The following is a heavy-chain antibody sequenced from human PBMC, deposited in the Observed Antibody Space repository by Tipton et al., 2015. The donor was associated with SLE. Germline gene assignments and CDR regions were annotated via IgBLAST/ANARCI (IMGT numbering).Heavy chain of an antibody. CDR2: IYYSGST. CDR3: AREITMVRGVIIPIGAFDI. V-gene: IGHV4-31*03. D-gene: IGHD3-10*01. Sequence: TLSLTCTVSGGSISSGGYYWSWIRQHPGKGLEWIGYIYYSGSTNYNPSLKSRVTISVDTSKNQFSLKLSSVTAADTAVYYCAREITMVRGVIIPIGAFDIWGQGTMVTVSS. J-gene: IGHJ3*02. CDR1: GGSISSGGYY.